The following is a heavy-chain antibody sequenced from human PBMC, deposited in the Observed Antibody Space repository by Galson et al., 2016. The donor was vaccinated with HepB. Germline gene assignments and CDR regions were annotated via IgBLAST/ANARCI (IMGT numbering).Heavy chain of an antibody. CDR2: IKSKTDGGTT. D-gene: IGHD5-12*01. Sequence: LRLSCAASGFTFSNAWMSWVRQAPGKGLEWVGRIKSKTDGGTTDYSAPVNGGFTISRDDSKNMLYLQLNSLKTEDTAVYYCTTSGYSYGRFGYWGQGALVTVSS. CDR3: TTSGYSYGRFGY. V-gene: IGHV3-15*01. CDR1: GFTFSNAW. J-gene: IGHJ4*02.